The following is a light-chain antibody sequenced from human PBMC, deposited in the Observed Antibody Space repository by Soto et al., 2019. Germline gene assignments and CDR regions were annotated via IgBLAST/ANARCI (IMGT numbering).Light chain of an antibody. J-gene: IGKJ1*01. CDR3: QQYGRYRT. V-gene: IGKV1-5*03. Sequence: DIQMTQSPSTLSASVGDRVTITCRASQSTSTWLDWYQHKPGKAPNLLIYKASSLESGVPSRFSGSGSGTEFTLTISSLQPDDVETDYCQQYGRYRTCGQGTKVEIK. CDR1: QSTSTW. CDR2: KAS.